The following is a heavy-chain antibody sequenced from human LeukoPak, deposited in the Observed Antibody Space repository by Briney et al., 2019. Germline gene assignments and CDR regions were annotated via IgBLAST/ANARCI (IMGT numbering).Heavy chain of an antibody. CDR2: IKQDGSDK. CDR3: ARWVGDGYDY. V-gene: IGHV3-7*01. J-gene: IGHJ4*02. Sequence: GGSLRLSCAASGFTFSGHWMSWVRQAPAKGLEWVANIKQDGSDKHYVDSVKGRFTISRDNAKNSLHLEMNSLRPEDTAVYYCARWVGDGYDYWGLGTLVTVSS. CDR1: GFTFSGHW. D-gene: IGHD5-24*01.